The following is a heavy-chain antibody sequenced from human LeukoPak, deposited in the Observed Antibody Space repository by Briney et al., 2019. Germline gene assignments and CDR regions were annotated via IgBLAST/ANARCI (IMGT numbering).Heavy chain of an antibody. J-gene: IGHJ4*02. D-gene: IGHD3-9*01. CDR3: ARVHFDWLYVDY. CDR2: INPGSGGT. Sequence: ASVKVSCKASGYTFTGYYMHWVRQAPGQGLEWMGWINPGSGGTKYAQKFQGRVTMTRDTSVSTAYMELSRLRSDDTAVYYCARVHFDWLYVDYWGQGTLVTVSS. CDR1: GYTFTGYY. V-gene: IGHV1-2*02.